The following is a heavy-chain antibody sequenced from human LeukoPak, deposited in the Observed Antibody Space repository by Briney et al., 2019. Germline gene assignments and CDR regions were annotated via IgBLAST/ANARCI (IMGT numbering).Heavy chain of an antibody. CDR3: ARGLEGYCSSTSCPNWFDP. V-gene: IGHV4-34*01. CDR1: GGSFSGYY. D-gene: IGHD2-2*01. J-gene: IGHJ5*02. Sequence: SETLSLTCAVYGGSFSGYYWSWIRQPPGKGLEWIGEINHSGSTNYNPSLKSRVTISVDTSKNQFSLMLSSVTAADTAVYYCARGLEGYCSSTSCPNWFDPWGQGTLVTVSS. CDR2: INHSGST.